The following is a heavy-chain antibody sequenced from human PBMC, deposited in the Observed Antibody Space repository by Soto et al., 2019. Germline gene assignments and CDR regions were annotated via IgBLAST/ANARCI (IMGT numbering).Heavy chain of an antibody. CDR2: ITASGGST. Sequence: EVQLLESGGGLVQPGGSLRLSCVGSGFTFSNYAMSWVRQAPGKGLEWVSVITASGGSTYYADSVKGRFTISRDNSKTTLYLQVNSLRAEDTALYYCAKGDGNYYGSGSYYDFRGQGTLVTVSS. V-gene: IGHV3-23*01. CDR3: AKGDGNYYGSGSYYDF. J-gene: IGHJ4*02. D-gene: IGHD3-10*01. CDR1: GFTFSNYA.